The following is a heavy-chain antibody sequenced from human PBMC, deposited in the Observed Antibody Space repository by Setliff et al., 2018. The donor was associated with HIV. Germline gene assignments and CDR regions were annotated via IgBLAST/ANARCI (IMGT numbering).Heavy chain of an antibody. CDR1: GDSISSGGYY. D-gene: IGHD6-13*01. Sequence: SETLSLTCTVSGDSISSGGYYWSWIRQPAGKGLEWIGRIYTSGTTNYNPSLKSRVTISVDTSKNQFSLKLSSVTAADTAVYYCARSSSSWSGWFDPWGQGTLVTVSS. V-gene: IGHV4-61*02. J-gene: IGHJ5*02. CDR3: ARSSSSWSGWFDP. CDR2: IYTSGTT.